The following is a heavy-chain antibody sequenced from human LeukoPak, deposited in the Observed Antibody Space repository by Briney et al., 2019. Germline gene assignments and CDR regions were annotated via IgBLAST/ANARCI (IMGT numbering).Heavy chain of an antibody. D-gene: IGHD6-19*01. CDR2: ISYDGSNK. CDR1: GFTFSSYG. J-gene: IGHJ4*02. V-gene: IGHV3-30*03. CDR3: GFGTVARFDY. Sequence: GGSLRLSCAASGFTFSSYGMHWVRQAPGKGLEWVAVISYDGSNKYYADSVKGRFTISRDNSKNMLYLQMNSLRAEDTAVYHCGFGTVARFDYWGQGTLVTVSS.